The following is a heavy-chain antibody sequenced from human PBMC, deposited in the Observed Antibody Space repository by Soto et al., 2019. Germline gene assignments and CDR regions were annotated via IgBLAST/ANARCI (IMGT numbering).Heavy chain of an antibody. D-gene: IGHD3-16*01. CDR1: GFTFSDYY. V-gene: IGHV3-11*01. J-gene: IGHJ3*02. CDR2: ISSSGSTI. Sequence: PGGSLRLSCAASGFTFSDYYVSWIRQAPGKGLEWVSYISSSGSTIYYADSVKGRFTISRDNAKNSLYLQMNSLRAEDTAVYYCARWDYDYIWEQSAFDIWGQGTMVTVSS. CDR3: ARWDYDYIWEQSAFDI.